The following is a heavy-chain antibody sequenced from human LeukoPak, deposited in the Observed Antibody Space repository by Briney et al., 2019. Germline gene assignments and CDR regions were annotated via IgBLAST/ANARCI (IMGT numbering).Heavy chain of an antibody. D-gene: IGHD3-9*01. CDR1: GFMFSNSD. CDR3: ARSGRYFDDY. V-gene: IGHV3-23*01. Sequence: GGSLRLSCAASGFMFSNSDMGWVRQAPGRGLEWVSTISRTGFSTFYADSVKGRFTISRDNSQNSLYLQMNSLRAEDTAVYYCARSGRYFDDYWGQGTLVTVSS. CDR2: ISRTGFST. J-gene: IGHJ4*02.